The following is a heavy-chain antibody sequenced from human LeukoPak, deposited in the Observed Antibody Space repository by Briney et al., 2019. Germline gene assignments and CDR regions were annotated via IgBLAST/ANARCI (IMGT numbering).Heavy chain of an antibody. Sequence: SETLSLACTVSGGSISSYFWSWIRQPPGKGLEWIGYIYYSGSTNYNPSLKSRVTMSVDTSKNQFSLKLSSVTAADTAVYYCARIDRAVAGTIDYWGQGTLVTVSS. V-gene: IGHV4-59*08. CDR3: ARIDRAVAGTIDY. CDR2: IYYSGST. J-gene: IGHJ4*02. CDR1: GGSISSYF. D-gene: IGHD6-19*01.